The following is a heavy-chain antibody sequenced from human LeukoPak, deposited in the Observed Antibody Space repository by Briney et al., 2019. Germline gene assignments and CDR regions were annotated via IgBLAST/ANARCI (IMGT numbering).Heavy chain of an antibody. J-gene: IGHJ4*02. CDR1: GFTFSSYA. D-gene: IGHD5-12*01. Sequence: PGGSLRLSCAASGFTFSSYAMRWVRQAPGKGLEWVSAISGSSSRTYYADSVKGRFTISRDNSKNTLYLQLNSLRADDTAVYYCAKDWGYSGYGLHWGQGTLVTVSS. CDR3: AKDWGYSGYGLH. V-gene: IGHV3-23*01. CDR2: ISGSSSRT.